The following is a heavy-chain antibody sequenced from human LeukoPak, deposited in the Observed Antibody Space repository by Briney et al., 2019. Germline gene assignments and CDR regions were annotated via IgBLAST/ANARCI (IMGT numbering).Heavy chain of an antibody. Sequence: GGSLRLSCAAPGFTFSDYYMSWIRQAPGKGLEWVSYISSSGSTIYYADSVKGRFTISRDNAKNSLYLQMNSLRAEDTAVYYCASTVRPYYYDSSGYPFDYWGQGTLVTVSS. CDR1: GFTFSDYY. D-gene: IGHD3-22*01. V-gene: IGHV3-11*01. J-gene: IGHJ4*02. CDR2: ISSSGSTI. CDR3: ASTVRPYYYDSSGYPFDY.